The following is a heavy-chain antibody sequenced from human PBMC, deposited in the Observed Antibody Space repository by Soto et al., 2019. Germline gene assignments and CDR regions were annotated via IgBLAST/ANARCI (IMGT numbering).Heavy chain of an antibody. Sequence: EVQLVESGGGLVQPGGSLRLSCAASGFTFSTYSMNWVRQAPGKGLEWVAYISGSSSNIYYADSVKGRFTISRDNAKDSLCLHMNSMRAEVTAMYYCARVSEYGETSDYWGQGTLVTVSS. J-gene: IGHJ4*02. D-gene: IGHD4-17*01. V-gene: IGHV3-48*01. CDR1: GFTFSTYS. CDR3: ARVSEYGETSDY. CDR2: ISGSSSNI.